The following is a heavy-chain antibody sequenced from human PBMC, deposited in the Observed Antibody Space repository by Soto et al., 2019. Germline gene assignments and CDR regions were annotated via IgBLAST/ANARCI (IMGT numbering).Heavy chain of an antibody. CDR3: ARGPKDSFDY. CDR2: IWYDGSNK. J-gene: IGHJ4*02. Sequence: QVQLVESGGGVVRPGRSLRLSCAASGFTFSSYGMHWVRQAPGKGLEWVAVIWYDGSNKYYADSVKGRFTISRDNSKNTLYLQMNSLRADDTAVYYCARGPKDSFDYWGQGSLVTVSS. CDR1: GFTFSSYG. V-gene: IGHV3-33*01.